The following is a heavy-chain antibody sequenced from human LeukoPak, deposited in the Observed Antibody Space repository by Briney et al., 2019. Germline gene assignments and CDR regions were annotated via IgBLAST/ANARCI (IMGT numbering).Heavy chain of an antibody. D-gene: IGHD6-6*01. CDR3: ARDVPRFDP. CDR2: ISSRGSSI. J-gene: IGHJ5*02. V-gene: IGHV3-11*04. CDR1: GFTFSDYY. Sequence: PGGSLRLSCAASGFTFSDYYMGWIRQAPGKGLEWVSYISSRGSSIYYADSVKGRFTISRDNAKNSLYLQMNSLRAEDTAVYYCARDVPRFDPWGQGTLVTVSS.